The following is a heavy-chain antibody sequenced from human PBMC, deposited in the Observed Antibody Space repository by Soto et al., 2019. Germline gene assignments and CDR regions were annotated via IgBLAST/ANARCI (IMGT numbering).Heavy chain of an antibody. D-gene: IGHD1-26*01. Sequence: PSETLSLTCTVSGGSISSGGYYWSWIRQHPGKGLEWIGYIYYSGSTYYNPSLKSRVTISVDTSKNQFSLKLSSVTAADTAVYYCARFRKYRRYYWFDPWGQGTLVTVSS. CDR2: IYYSGST. V-gene: IGHV4-31*03. J-gene: IGHJ5*02. CDR3: ARFRKYRRYYWFDP. CDR1: GGSISSGGYY.